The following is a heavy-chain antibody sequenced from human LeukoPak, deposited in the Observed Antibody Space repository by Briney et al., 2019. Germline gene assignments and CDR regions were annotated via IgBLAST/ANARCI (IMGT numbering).Heavy chain of an antibody. V-gene: IGHV4-61*01. CDR2: IYYSGST. CDR1: GGSISSSSYY. CDR3: ARDIAAAGLDAFDI. Sequence: PSETLSLTCAVSGGSISSSSYYWSWIRQPPGRGLEWIEYIYYSGSTNYNPSLKSRVTISVDTSRNQFSLKLSSVTAADTAVYYCARDIAAAGLDAFDIWGQGTMVTVSS. D-gene: IGHD6-13*01. J-gene: IGHJ3*02.